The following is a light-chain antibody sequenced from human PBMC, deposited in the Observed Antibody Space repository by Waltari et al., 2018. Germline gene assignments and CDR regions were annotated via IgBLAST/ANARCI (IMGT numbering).Light chain of an antibody. V-gene: IGLV7-43*01. CDR3: LLYYGGVHV. CDR1: TGAVTSGDY. CDR2: RTS. J-gene: IGLJ1*01. Sequence: QTVVTQEPSLTVSPGWTVTLTCASSTGAVTSGDYPNWFQQKPGQTPRALIYRTSNKHSRTPARFSGSLLGGKAALTLSGVQPEDEAEYYCLLYYGGVHVFGTGTKVTVL.